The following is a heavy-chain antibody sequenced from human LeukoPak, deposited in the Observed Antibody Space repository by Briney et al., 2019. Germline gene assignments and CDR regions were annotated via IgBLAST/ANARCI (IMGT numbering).Heavy chain of an antibody. CDR1: GGSISSSNW. V-gene: IGHV4-4*02. Sequence: SETLSLTCAVSGGSISSSNWWGWVRQPPGKGLEWIGEIYHSGSTNYNPSLKSRVTISVDKSKNQFSLKLSSVTAADTAVYYCASSSSGIDAFDIWGQGTMVTVSS. D-gene: IGHD6-13*01. CDR2: IYHSGST. J-gene: IGHJ3*02. CDR3: ASSSSGIDAFDI.